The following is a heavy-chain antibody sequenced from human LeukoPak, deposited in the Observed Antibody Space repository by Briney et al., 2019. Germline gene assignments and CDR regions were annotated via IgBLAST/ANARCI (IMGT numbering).Heavy chain of an antibody. CDR3: ARGGYSSSWWYLGY. Sequence: PSETLSLTCTVSGGSISSYYWSWIRHPPGKGLEWIGYIYYSGSTNFNPSLKSRVTQSLYTSKNQFSLKLRSVTVADTAVYDCARGGYSSSWWYLGYWGKGTLVTVSS. CDR2: IYYSGST. V-gene: IGHV4-59*01. CDR1: GGSISSYY. D-gene: IGHD6-6*01. J-gene: IGHJ4*02.